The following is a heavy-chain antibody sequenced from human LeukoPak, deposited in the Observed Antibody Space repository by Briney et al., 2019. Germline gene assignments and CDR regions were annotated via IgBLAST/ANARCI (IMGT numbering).Heavy chain of an antibody. CDR3: ARDIYGYYWIDP. Sequence: SETLSLTCTVSGGSISSGIYYWSWIRQPAGKGLEWIGCIYKNEIAKSNLSLKSPVSISVDTTKNQLSLNPSSVTAADTAVYYSARDIYGYYWIDPWGQGTLVSVSS. CDR2: IYKNEIA. V-gene: IGHV4-61*10. D-gene: IGHD5-18*01. CDR1: GGSISSGIYY. J-gene: IGHJ5*02.